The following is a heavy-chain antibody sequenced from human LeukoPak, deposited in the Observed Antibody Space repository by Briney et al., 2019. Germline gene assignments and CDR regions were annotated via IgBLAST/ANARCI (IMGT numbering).Heavy chain of an antibody. J-gene: IGHJ4*02. CDR2: IGTIPGIT. CDR3: ANAADTNYFRYGDY. D-gene: IGHD1-7*01. Sequence: GGSLSLSCAAPGFPFSGYAMSWVGQAPGKGLGWVSVIGTIPGITYYTESVKGRFTISRDNSKNTLYLQMNTQRADDTALYYCANAADTNYFRYGDYWGRGPWSPSPQ. CDR1: GFPFSGYA. V-gene: IGHV3-23*01.